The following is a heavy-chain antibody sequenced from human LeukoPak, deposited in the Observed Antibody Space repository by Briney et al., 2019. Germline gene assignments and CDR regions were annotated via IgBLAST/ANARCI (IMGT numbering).Heavy chain of an antibody. V-gene: IGHV1-18*01. J-gene: IGHJ4*02. CDR2: ISAYNGNT. D-gene: IGHD3-22*01. CDR1: GYTFTSYG. CDR3: ARAGTLTYYYDSSGYYPLTY. Sequence: VASVKVSCKASGYTFTSYGISWVRQAPGQGLEWMGWISAYNGNTNYAQKLQGRVTMTTDTSTGTAYMELRSLRSDDTAVYYCARAGTLTYYYDSSGYYPLTYWGQGTLVTVSS.